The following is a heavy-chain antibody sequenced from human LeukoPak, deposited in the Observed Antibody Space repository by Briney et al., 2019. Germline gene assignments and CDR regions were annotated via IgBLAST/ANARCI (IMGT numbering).Heavy chain of an antibody. CDR3: AREDKGTHDY. CDR2: ISSNGGST. V-gene: IGHV3-64*01. Sequence: PGGSLRLSCAASGFTFSSYTMPWVRQAPGKGLEYVSTISSNGGSTYYANSVKGRFTISRDNSKNTLYLQMGSLRAEDMAVYYCAREDKGTHDYWGQGTLVTVSS. J-gene: IGHJ4*02. D-gene: IGHD2-15*01. CDR1: GFTFSSYT.